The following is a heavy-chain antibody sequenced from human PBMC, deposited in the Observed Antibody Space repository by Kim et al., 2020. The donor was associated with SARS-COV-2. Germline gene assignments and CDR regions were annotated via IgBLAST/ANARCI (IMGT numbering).Heavy chain of an antibody. D-gene: IGHD6-19*01. J-gene: IGHJ4*02. CDR1: GGSISSYY. CDR3: ARVVHESSGWFPFDY. Sequence: SETLSLTCTVSGGSISSYYWSWIRQPPGKGLEWIGYIYYSGSTNYNPSLKSRVTISVDTSKNQFSLKLSSVTAADTAVYYCARVVHESSGWFPFDYWGQGTLVTVSS. V-gene: IGHV4-59*01. CDR2: IYYSGST.